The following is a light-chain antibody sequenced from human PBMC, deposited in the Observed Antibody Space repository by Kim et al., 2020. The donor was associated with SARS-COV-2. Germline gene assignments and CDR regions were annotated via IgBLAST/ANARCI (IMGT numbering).Light chain of an antibody. V-gene: IGLV3-1*01. CDR2: HDS. Sequence: SVSPRKTASITCSGDKWGDKNACWYQQKQGQSPVLVIYHDSKRPSGIPERVSGSNSANTATLTISGTQAMDEADYYCQAWDSSTAVFGGGIQLTVL. J-gene: IGLJ2*01. CDR3: QAWDSSTAV. CDR1: KWGDKN.